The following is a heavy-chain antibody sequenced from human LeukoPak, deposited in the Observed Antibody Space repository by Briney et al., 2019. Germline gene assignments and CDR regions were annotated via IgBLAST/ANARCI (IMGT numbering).Heavy chain of an antibody. CDR2: IYYSGST. CDR3: ARLPVYDILTGWAFDI. J-gene: IGHJ3*02. D-gene: IGHD3-9*01. V-gene: IGHV4-59*08. Sequence: SETLSLTCTVSGGSISSYYWSWIRQPPGKGLEWIGYIYYSGSTNYNPSLKSRVTISVDTSKNQLSLRLSSVTAADTAVYYCARLPVYDILTGWAFDIWGQGTMVTVSS. CDR1: GGSISSYY.